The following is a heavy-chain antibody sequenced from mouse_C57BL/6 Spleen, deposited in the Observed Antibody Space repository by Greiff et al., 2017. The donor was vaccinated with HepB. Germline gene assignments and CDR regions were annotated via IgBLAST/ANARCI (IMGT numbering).Heavy chain of an antibody. CDR1: GFTFSSYG. Sequence: EVQLVESGGDLVKPGGSLKLSCAASGFTFSSYGMSWVRQTPDKRLEWVATISSGGSYTYYPDSVKGRFTISRDNAKNTLYLQMSSLKSEDTAMYYCARHLLWQRGYFDVWGTGTTVTVSS. D-gene: IGHD2-10*01. J-gene: IGHJ1*03. V-gene: IGHV5-6*01. CDR3: ARHLLWQRGYFDV. CDR2: ISSGGSYT.